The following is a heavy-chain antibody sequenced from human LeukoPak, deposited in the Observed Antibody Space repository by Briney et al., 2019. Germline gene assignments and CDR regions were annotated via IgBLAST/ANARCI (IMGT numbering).Heavy chain of an antibody. J-gene: IGHJ4*02. V-gene: IGHV3-23*01. CDR1: AFTVSSNY. Sequence: PGGSLRLSCAASAFTVSSNYMSWVRQAPGKGLEWVSGISGSGGSIRYADSVKGRFIISRDNSKNTLYLQMNSLRAEDTAVYYCAKGGDGYNYYFDYWGQETLVTVSS. CDR2: ISGSGGSI. D-gene: IGHD5-24*01. CDR3: AKGGDGYNYYFDY.